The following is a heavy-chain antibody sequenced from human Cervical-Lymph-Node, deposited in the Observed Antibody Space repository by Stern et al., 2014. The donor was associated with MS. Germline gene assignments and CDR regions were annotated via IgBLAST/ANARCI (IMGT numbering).Heavy chain of an antibody. V-gene: IGHV1-2*06. Sequence: VHLVESGAEVRKPETSVKLSCKASGYIFTSFYIHWVRQAPGQGLELLGRINPSSGTTKYAQKFRGRVPLTRHTSTNTPYMELRRLTSDDTAFYYCARSQIKGIPFDFWGQGTLVTVSS. J-gene: IGHJ4*02. D-gene: IGHD3-10*01. CDR1: GYIFTSFY. CDR2: INPSSGTT. CDR3: ARSQIKGIPFDF.